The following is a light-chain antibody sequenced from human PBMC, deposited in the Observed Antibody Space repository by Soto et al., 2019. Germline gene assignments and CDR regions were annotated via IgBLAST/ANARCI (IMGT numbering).Light chain of an antibody. CDR2: AAS. V-gene: IGKV1-39*01. CDR1: QSISSY. J-gene: IGKJ1*01. Sequence: DIQMTQSPSSLSASVGDRVTITCRASQSISSYLNWYQQKPGKAPKLLIYAASSLQSGVPSRFSGSGSGTDFTLTISMLQPEDFATYDCQQSYSTPTTFGQGTKVEIK. CDR3: QQSYSTPTT.